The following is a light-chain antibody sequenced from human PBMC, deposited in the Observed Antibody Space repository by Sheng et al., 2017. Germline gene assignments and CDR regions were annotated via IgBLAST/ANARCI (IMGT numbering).Light chain of an antibody. CDR2: DVS. CDR1: SSDVGGYNY. J-gene: IGLJ3*02. V-gene: IGLV2-14*01. Sequence: QSALTQPASVSGSPGQSITISCTGTSSDVGGYNYVSWYQQHPGKAPKLMIYDVSNRPSGVSNRFSGSKSGNTASLTISGLQAEDEADYHCSSYTGSSDWVFGGGTKLTVL. CDR3: SSYTGSSDWV.